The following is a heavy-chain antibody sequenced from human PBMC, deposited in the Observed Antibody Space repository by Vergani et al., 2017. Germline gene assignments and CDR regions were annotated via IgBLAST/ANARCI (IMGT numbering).Heavy chain of an antibody. V-gene: IGHV3-9*02. D-gene: IGHD6-6*01. CDR1: GFTSAGYA. CDR2: ISWNSNSI. Sequence: EVQLEESGGGLVLPGRSLRLSCVASGFTSAGYAMHWVRQAPGKGLEWVSGISWNSNSIGYADSVKGRFTISRDNAKNSLYLQMNSLRAEDTALYYCAKGLGTSSGGGWFDPWCQGTLVTVFS. J-gene: IGHJ5*02. CDR3: AKGLGTSSGGGWFDP.